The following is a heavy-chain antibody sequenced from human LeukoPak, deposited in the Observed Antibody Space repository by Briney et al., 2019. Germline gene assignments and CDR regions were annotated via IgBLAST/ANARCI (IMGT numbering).Heavy chain of an antibody. CDR2: ICWDDDK. CDR1: GFSLSTSGVN. CDR3: AHRRQGSSWDY. V-gene: IGHV2-5*02. Sequence: SGPTLVHPTPTLTLTFTFSGFSLSTSGVNVGWFRQPPVKALEWLALICWDDDKRFSPSLKTRLTITEDASKNQVVLTVTNMDPVDTATYYCAHRRQGSSWDYWGQGTLVTVSS. J-gene: IGHJ4*02. D-gene: IGHD6-6*01.